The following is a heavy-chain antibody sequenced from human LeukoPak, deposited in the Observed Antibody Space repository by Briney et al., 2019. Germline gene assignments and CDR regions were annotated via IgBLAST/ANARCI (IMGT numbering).Heavy chain of an antibody. Sequence: PGGSLRLSCAASEFIFSRYYMHWVRQAPGKGLEWVSYITGSGTTISYTDSVQGRFTISRDNAKNSLYLQMNSLRDEDTALYYCARGAMTTPEGAFEIWGQGTMVTVSS. CDR3: ARGAMTTPEGAFEI. V-gene: IGHV3-48*02. D-gene: IGHD2-2*01. J-gene: IGHJ3*02. CDR2: ITGSGTTI. CDR1: EFIFSRYY.